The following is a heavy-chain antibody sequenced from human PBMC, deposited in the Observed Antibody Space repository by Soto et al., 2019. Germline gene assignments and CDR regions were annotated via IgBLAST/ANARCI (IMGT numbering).Heavy chain of an antibody. Sequence: SETLSLTCTVSGGSMSSYYWTWLRQSPGRGLEWIGYISYSGSTYYNPSLKSRVTISADTSKNQFSLRMNSMIAADTAVYYCARADPDASVGYWGQGTLVTVS. V-gene: IGHV4-59*01. CDR2: ISYSGST. CDR1: GGSMSSYY. J-gene: IGHJ4*02. D-gene: IGHD2-15*01. CDR3: ARADPDASVGY.